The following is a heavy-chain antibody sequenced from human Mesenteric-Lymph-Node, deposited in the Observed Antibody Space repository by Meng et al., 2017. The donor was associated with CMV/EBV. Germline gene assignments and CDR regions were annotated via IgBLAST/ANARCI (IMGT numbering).Heavy chain of an antibody. J-gene: IGHJ4*02. CDR2: IYYSGST. CDR3: ASAFRSGQFQYYFDS. D-gene: IGHD3-3*01. V-gene: IGHV4-39*07. Sequence: SETLSLTCTVSGGSISSSSYYWGWIRQPPGKGLEWIGSIYYSGSTYYNPSLKSRVNISVDTSKKQFSVKLRTVTAADTAVYYCASAFRSGQFQYYFDSWGPGTQVTVSS. CDR1: GGSISSSSYY.